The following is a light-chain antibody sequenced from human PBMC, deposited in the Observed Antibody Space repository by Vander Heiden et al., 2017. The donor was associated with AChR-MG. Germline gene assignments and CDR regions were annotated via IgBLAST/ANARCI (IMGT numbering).Light chain of an antibody. CDR3: TAWDDSLSGRV. J-gene: IGLJ1*01. CDR1: NSNIRHNY. V-gene: IGLV1-47*01. CDR2: RND. Sequence: QSVLTQPPSASGTPGQRVTISCSGSNSNIRHNYVSWYQQFPGTAPKLLIYRNDQRPSGVPDRFSGSKSGTSASLAISGLRSEDEAVYYCTAWDDSLSGRVFGTGTKVTVL.